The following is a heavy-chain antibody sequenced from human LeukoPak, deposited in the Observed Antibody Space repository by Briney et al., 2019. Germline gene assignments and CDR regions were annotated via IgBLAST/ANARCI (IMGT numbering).Heavy chain of an antibody. CDR3: ARIMPSDYSTTP. CDR2: MFYSGTT. CDR1: GASVTSYY. Sequence: SETLSLTCSVSGASVTSYYWTWIRQPPGKGLESIWYMFYSGTTNYNPSLKSRVTISMDTSKNQFSLKLTSVTAADTAVYYCARIMPSDYSTTPWGQGTLVTVSS. V-gene: IGHV4-59*02. D-gene: IGHD4-11*01. J-gene: IGHJ5*02.